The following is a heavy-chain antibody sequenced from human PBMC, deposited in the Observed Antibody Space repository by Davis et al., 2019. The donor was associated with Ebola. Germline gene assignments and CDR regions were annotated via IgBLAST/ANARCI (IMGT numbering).Heavy chain of an antibody. Sequence: GGSLRLSCAASGFTFSTYAMSWARQVPGKGLEWVSTISGRDDTTYYADSVKGRVTISRDNSKNTLYLQMNSLRAEDTAVYYCAKSKVEAAHYYYYGMDVWGKGTTVTVSS. CDR2: ISGRDDTT. D-gene: IGHD2-15*01. CDR1: GFTFSTYA. J-gene: IGHJ6*04. V-gene: IGHV3-23*01. CDR3: AKSKVEAAHYYYYGMDV.